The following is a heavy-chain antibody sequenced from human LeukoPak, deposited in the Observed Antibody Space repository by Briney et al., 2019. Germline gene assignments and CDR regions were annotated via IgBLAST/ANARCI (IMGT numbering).Heavy chain of an antibody. V-gene: IGHV1-69*01. J-gene: IGHJ5*02. CDR3: ARDVHANGDSWSGRNWFDP. D-gene: IGHD3-3*01. CDR2: IIPIFGTA. CDR1: GGTFSSYA. Sequence: ASVKVSCKASGGTFSSYAISWVRQAPGQGLEWMGGIIPIFGTANYAQKFQGRVTITADESTSTAYMELSSLRSEDTAVYYCARDVHANGDSWSGRNWFDPWGQGTLVTVSS.